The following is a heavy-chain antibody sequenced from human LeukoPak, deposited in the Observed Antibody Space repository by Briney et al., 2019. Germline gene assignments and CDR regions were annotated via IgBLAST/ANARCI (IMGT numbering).Heavy chain of an antibody. D-gene: IGHD6-13*01. J-gene: IGHJ5*02. CDR2: IYYSGST. CDR3: ARMGRIAAAGRNWFDP. V-gene: IGHV4-39*01. CDR1: GGSISSSSYY. Sequence: SETLSLTCTVSGGSISSSSYYWGWIRQPPGKGLEWIGSIYYSGSTYYNPSLKSRVTISVDTSKNQFSLKLSSVTAADTAVYYCARMGRIAAAGRNWFDPWGQGTLVTVSS.